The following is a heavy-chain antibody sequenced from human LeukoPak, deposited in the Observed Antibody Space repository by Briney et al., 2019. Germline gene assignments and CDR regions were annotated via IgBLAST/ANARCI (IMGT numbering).Heavy chain of an antibody. V-gene: IGHV1-69*05. D-gene: IGHD2-2*01. Sequence: ASVNVSCKASGGTFSSYAISWVRQAPGQGLEWMGGIIPIFGTANYAQKFQGRVTITTDESTSTAYMELSSLRSEDTAVYYCARVGYCSSTSCLALDYWGQGTLVTVSS. CDR2: IIPIFGTA. CDR3: ARVGYCSSTSCLALDY. J-gene: IGHJ4*02. CDR1: GGTFSSYA.